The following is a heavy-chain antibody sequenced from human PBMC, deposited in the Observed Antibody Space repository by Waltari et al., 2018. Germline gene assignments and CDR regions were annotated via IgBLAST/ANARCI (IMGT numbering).Heavy chain of an antibody. CDR2: ISAYTGNK. CDR3: ARDSGDYSWSY. CDR1: GYTFSTYA. Sequence: QVHLVQSGAELRKPGASVKVSCMTSGYTFSTYAISWVRQAPGQGLEWLGWISAYTGNKKYAQKVQERIMLTTDTSTSTAYLELGSLTSDDTAVYYCARDSGDYSWSYWGQGTLVTVSS. V-gene: IGHV1-18*01. J-gene: IGHJ4*02. D-gene: IGHD4-4*01.